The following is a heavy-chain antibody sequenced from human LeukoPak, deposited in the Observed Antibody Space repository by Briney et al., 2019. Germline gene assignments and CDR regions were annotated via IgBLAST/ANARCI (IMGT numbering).Heavy chain of an antibody. J-gene: IGHJ4*01. D-gene: IGHD1-14*01. CDR3: ARDRTTLIDY. V-gene: IGHV3-48*02. CDR1: GFTFSSYS. Sequence: GGSLRLSCSASGFTFSSYSMDWVRQAPGKGLEWLSYITSSSGTIYYADSVKGRFTVSRDNAKNSLYLQMNSLRDEDTAVYYCARDRTTLIDYWGQRIQVTVS. CDR2: ITSSSGTI.